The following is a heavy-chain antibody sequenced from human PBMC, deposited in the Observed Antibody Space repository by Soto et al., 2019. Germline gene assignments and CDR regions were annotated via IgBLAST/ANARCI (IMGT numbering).Heavy chain of an antibody. Sequence: QVQLVQSGAEVKKPGSSVKVSCKASGGTFSSYAISWVRQAPGQGLEWMGGIIPISETTNYAQKFQGRVTITADESQSTAYMELSRLRSEDTAVYYCARSQGSSTSLEIYYYYYYGMDVWGQGTTVTVSS. CDR3: ARSQGSSTSLEIYYYYYYGMDV. CDR1: GGTFSSYA. CDR2: IIPISETT. D-gene: IGHD2-2*01. J-gene: IGHJ6*02. V-gene: IGHV1-69*01.